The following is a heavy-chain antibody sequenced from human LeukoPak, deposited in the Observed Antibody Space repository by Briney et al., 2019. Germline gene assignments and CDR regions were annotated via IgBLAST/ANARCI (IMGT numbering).Heavy chain of an antibody. CDR2: MNPNSGNT. CDR3: ARVVRNDFWSGYYRKGLDY. J-gene: IGHJ4*02. Sequence: ASVKVSCKASGYTFTSYDINWVRQATGQGLEWMGWMNPNSGNTGYAQKFQGRATMTRNTSISTAYMELSSLRSEDTAVYYCARVVRNDFWSGYYRKGLDYWGQGTWSPSPQ. V-gene: IGHV1-8*01. CDR1: GYTFTSYD. D-gene: IGHD3-3*01.